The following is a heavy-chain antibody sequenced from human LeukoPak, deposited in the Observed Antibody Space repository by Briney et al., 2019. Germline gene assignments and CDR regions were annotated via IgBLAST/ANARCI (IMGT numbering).Heavy chain of an antibody. J-gene: IGHJ5*02. D-gene: IGHD4-17*01. CDR1: GFTFSNYA. V-gene: IGHV3-23*01. Sequence: GGSLRLSCAASGFTFSNYAMSWVRQAPGKGLEWVSAISGSGGSTHYADSVKGRFTISRDNSKNTLYLQMNSLRAEDTAVYYCAKGVSDYGDYSILNWFDPWGQGTLVTVSS. CDR3: AKGVSDYGDYSILNWFDP. CDR2: ISGSGGST.